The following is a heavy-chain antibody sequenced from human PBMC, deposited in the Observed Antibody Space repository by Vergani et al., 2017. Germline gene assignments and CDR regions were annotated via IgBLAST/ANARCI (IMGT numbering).Heavy chain of an antibody. CDR2: IYWDDDK. CDR1: GFSLSTSGVG. D-gene: IGHD3-22*01. Sequence: QITLKESGPTLVKPTQTLTLTCTFSGFSLSTSGVGVGWIRQPPGKALEWLALIYWDDDKRYSPSLKSRLTITKDTSKNQVVLTMTNMDPVDTATYYCARIRVYYDSSGYPDSWGQGTLVTVSS. J-gene: IGHJ4*02. CDR3: ARIRVYYDSSGYPDS. V-gene: IGHV2-5*02.